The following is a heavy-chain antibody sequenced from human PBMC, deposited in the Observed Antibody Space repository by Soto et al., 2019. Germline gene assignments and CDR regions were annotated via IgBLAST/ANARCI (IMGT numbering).Heavy chain of an antibody. V-gene: IGHV3-64D*06. D-gene: IGHD2-15*01. CDR3: VKQAHGLNGVAFDY. J-gene: IGHJ4*02. Sequence: GGSLRLSCSASGFIFSESTIYWVRQVPGKGLEAISAVSTSGRSTYYADSVKDRFTISRDNSKNTLFLQMGSLRPEDTAIYYCVKQAHGLNGVAFDYWGQGTQVTVSS. CDR1: GFIFSEST. CDR2: VSTSGRST.